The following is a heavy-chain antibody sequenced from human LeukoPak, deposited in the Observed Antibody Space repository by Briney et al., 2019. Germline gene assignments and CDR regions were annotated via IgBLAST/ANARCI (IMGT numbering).Heavy chain of an antibody. CDR2: ISSTSSDL. Sequence: PGGSLRLSCAASGFNFKSYSMNWVRQAPGKGLVWVSFISSTSSDLLYADSVKGRITVSRDNGKNSLYLQMNSLRAGDTAVYYCARAAGHYFDYWGQGSLVTVSS. J-gene: IGHJ4*02. CDR3: ARAAGHYFDY. V-gene: IGHV3-21*06. D-gene: IGHD3-10*01. CDR1: GFNFKSYS.